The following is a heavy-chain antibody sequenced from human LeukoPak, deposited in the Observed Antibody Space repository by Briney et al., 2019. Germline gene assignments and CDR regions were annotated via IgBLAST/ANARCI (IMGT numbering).Heavy chain of an antibody. D-gene: IGHD3-3*01. Sequence: SVKVSCKASGVTFSNSTLNWVRQAPGQGLEWMGRIIPIFGTSNYAPKFRDRVSITADTSTSTAYLEMSGLTSDDTALYYCARGSYFDVLSGFYYSHMDVWGEGTTVTVS. CDR3: ARGSYFDVLSGFYYSHMDV. CDR1: GVTFSNST. J-gene: IGHJ6*03. V-gene: IGHV1-69*08. CDR2: IIPIFGTS.